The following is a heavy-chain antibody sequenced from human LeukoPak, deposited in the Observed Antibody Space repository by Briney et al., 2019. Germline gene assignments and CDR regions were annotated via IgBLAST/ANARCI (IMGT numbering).Heavy chain of an antibody. J-gene: IGHJ4*02. CDR2: IYHSGST. CDR3: ARISPPPSRYSGYDLAGYFDY. D-gene: IGHD5-12*01. CDR1: GYSISSGYY. Sequence: SETLSLTCTVSGYSISSGYYWGWIRQPPGKGLEWIGSIYHSGSTYYNPSLKSRVTISVDTSKNQFSLKLSSVTAADTAVYYCARISPPPSRYSGYDLAGYFDYWGQGTLVTVSS. V-gene: IGHV4-38-2*02.